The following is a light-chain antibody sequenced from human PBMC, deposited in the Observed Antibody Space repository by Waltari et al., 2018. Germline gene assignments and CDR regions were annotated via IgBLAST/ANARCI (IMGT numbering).Light chain of an antibody. CDR1: QSLVHSNGNTY. J-gene: IGKJ2*01. CDR3: MQATHGTS. Sequence: DVVMTQSPLSLPVTLGQSASISCRSSQSLVHSNGNTYLTWFQQRPGQSPRRLIDRVSNRDSGVPDRFSGSGSDTDFTLKISRVEAEDLGIYYCMQATHGTSFGQGTKLEIK. CDR2: RVS. V-gene: IGKV2-30*02.